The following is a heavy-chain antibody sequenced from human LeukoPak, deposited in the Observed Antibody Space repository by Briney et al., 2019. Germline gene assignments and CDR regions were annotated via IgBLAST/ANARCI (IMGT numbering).Heavy chain of an antibody. CDR3: ARDRHVDTARTYGRGGY. CDR2: ISASGGTI. J-gene: IGHJ4*02. CDR1: GFTFNNYA. V-gene: IGHV3-23*01. D-gene: IGHD5-18*01. Sequence: PGGSLRLSCAASGFTFNNYAMSWVRQAPGKGLEWVSAISASGGTIYYADSVKGRFTISRDNAKNSLYLQMNSLRAEDTAVYYCARDRHVDTARTYGRGGYWGQGTLVTVSS.